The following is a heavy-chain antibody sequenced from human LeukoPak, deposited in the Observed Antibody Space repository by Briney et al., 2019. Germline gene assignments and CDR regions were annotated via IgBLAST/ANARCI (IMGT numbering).Heavy chain of an antibody. CDR2: IIPMSDTA. D-gene: IGHD4-23*01. Sequence: SVEVSCKISGGIYRITSITWVRQAPGQGLEWMGGIIPMSDTAKYAQNFQGRVTITKDESTSTAYMELSSLIPDDTALYYCATYGGNTAEYFQHWGQGTLVTVSS. V-gene: IGHV1-69*05. CDR3: ATYGGNTAEYFQH. J-gene: IGHJ1*01. CDR1: GGIYRITS.